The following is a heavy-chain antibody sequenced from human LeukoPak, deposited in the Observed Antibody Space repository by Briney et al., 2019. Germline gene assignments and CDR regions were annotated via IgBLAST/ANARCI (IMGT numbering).Heavy chain of an antibody. CDR3: ASGNYFDY. CDR2: ISSGSGYI. V-gene: IGHV3-21*01. Sequence: GGSLRLSCAASGFTFSSYIMNWVRQAPGKGLEWVSSISSGSGYIYYADSVKGRFTISRDNAKNSLYLQMNSLRAEDTAVYYCASGNYFDYWGRGTLVTVSS. J-gene: IGHJ4*02. CDR1: GFTFSSYI.